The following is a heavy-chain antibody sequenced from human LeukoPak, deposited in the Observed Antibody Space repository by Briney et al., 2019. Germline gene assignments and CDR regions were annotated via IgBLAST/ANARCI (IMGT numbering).Heavy chain of an antibody. D-gene: IGHD4-17*01. CDR1: GYTFTGYY. J-gene: IGHJ4*02. Sequence: ASVKVSCKASGYTFTGYYMHWVRQAPGQGLEWMGWINPNSGGTNYAQNFQGRVTMTRDTSISTAYMELSRLTSDDTAVYYCAKDSLRDYGAYGTCDYWGQGTLVTVSS. CDR2: INPNSGGT. CDR3: AKDSLRDYGAYGTCDY. V-gene: IGHV1-2*02.